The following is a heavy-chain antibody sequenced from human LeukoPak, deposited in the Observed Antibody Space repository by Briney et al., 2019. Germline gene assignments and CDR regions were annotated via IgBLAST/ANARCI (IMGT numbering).Heavy chain of an antibody. CDR3: ARQVYQRRRGYCTGVNCRGIFDF. CDR1: GGSISNTNSY. Sequence: SETLSLTCIVSGGSISNTNSYWGWIRQPPGKGLEWIGSIHYGGSTYYNPSLKSQVTTSVDTSRNQFSLKVRSVTAADTAVYSCARQVYQRRRGYCTGVNCRGIFDFWGQGSLVTVSS. J-gene: IGHJ4*02. V-gene: IGHV4-39*01. CDR2: IHYGGST. D-gene: IGHD2-8*02.